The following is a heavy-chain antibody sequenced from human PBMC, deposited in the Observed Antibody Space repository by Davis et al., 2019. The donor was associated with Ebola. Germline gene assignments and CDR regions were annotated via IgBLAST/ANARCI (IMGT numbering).Heavy chain of an antibody. CDR1: RFNFSTSA. CDR3: AADPVAGRFGN. D-gene: IGHD6-19*01. V-gene: IGHV1-58*01. CDR2: IVLGSGNT. Sequence: SVQVSCKASRFNFSTSALQWVRQTRGERLEWLGWIVLGSGNTESAQRFQERVTITRDMSTSTVYLELRRLRSDDTAVYYCAADPVAGRFGNWGQGTLVSVAP. J-gene: IGHJ5*02.